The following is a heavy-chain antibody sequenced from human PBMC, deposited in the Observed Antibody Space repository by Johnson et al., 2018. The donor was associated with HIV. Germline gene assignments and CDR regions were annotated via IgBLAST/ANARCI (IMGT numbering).Heavy chain of an antibody. Sequence: QVQLVESGGGLVQPGRSLRLSCAASGFTFSNYAMHWVRQAPGKGLEWVAVISYDGSSKYYADSVKGRFTISRDNAKNSLFLQMNSLRAEDTALYYCTRGGYCSGGYYQRVPFDIWGQGTMVTVSS. D-gene: IGHD2-15*01. J-gene: IGHJ3*02. CDR1: GFTFSNYA. CDR3: TRGGYCSGGYYQRVPFDI. CDR2: ISYDGSSK. V-gene: IGHV3-30-3*01.